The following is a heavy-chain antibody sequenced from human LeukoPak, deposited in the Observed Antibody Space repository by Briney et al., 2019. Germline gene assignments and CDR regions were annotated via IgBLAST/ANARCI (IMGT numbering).Heavy chain of an antibody. V-gene: IGHV3-74*01. Sequence: GSLRLSCAASGFTFSSYWMHWVRQAPGKGLVWVSRINSDGSSTSYADSVKGRFTISRDNAKNTQYLQMNSLRAEDTAVYYCASPIAVADYYYYYMDVWGKGTTVTVSS. J-gene: IGHJ6*03. D-gene: IGHD6-19*01. CDR1: GFTFSSYW. CDR2: INSDGSST. CDR3: ASPIAVADYYYYYMDV.